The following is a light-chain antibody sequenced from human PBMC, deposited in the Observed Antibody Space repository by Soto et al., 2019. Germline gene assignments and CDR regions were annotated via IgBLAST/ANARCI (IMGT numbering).Light chain of an antibody. V-gene: IGKV3-11*01. CDR2: DAS. Sequence: EIVLTQSPATLSLSPGERATLSCRASQSVSSYFAWHQQKPGQAPRLLIYDASKRATGIPDRFSGSGSGTDFTLTISSLEPEDFAVYYCQQRSNCPITFGGGTKVEIK. J-gene: IGKJ4*01. CDR1: QSVSSY. CDR3: QQRSNCPIT.